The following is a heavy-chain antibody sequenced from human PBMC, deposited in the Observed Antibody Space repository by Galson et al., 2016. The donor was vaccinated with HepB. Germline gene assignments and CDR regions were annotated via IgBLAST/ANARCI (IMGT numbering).Heavy chain of an antibody. CDR3: VRARFFDTDYYYDFDY. CDR1: GDSVSSKSAA. D-gene: IGHD3-10*01. V-gene: IGHV6-1*01. J-gene: IGHJ4*02. CDR2: TYHTSNWYS. Sequence: CAISGDSVSSKSAAWNWIRHSPSRGLEWLGRTYHTSNWYSDYAVSVKSRITINPDTSKNQFSLRLTSVTAADTAVYYCVRARFFDTDYYYDFDYWGQGTLVTVSS.